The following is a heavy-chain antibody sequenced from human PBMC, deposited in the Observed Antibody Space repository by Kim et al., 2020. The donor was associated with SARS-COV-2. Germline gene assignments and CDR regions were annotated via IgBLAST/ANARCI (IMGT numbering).Heavy chain of an antibody. Sequence: GGSLRLSCAASGFTFSSYWMAWVRQVPGKGLVWVSRINADGSNIAYADSVKGRFTISRDNAKNTLYLQLNTLRAEDTAVYYCTSHRAGAFDYWGQGNLVT. V-gene: IGHV3-74*01. CDR2: INADGSNI. CDR3: TSHRAGAFDY. D-gene: IGHD3-10*01. CDR1: GFTFSSYW. J-gene: IGHJ4*02.